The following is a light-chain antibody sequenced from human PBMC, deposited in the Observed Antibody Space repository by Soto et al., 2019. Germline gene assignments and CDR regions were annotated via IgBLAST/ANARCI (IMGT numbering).Light chain of an antibody. CDR1: SSNIGSNP. CDR3: AALDDSLRGRV. V-gene: IGLV1-44*01. CDR2: SDN. J-gene: IGLJ2*01. Sequence: QSVLTQPPSASGTPGQRVTISCSGSSSNIGSNPVSWYQQLPGTAPKSLIYSDNQRPSGVPDRISGSRSGTSASLAISGLQSEDEAEYYCAALDDSLRGRVFGGGTKLTVL.